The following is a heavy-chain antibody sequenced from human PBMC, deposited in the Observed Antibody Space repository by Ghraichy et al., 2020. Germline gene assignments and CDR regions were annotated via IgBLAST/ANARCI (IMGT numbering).Heavy chain of an antibody. D-gene: IGHD3-3*01. CDR3: AHIPYYDFWSGYLHFDY. CDR2: IYWDDDK. J-gene: IGHJ4*02. Sequence: SGPTLVKPTQTLTLTCTFSGFSLSTSGVGVGWIRQPPGKALEWLALIYWDDDKRYSPSLKSRLTITKDTSKNQVVLTMTNMDPVDTATYYCAHIPYYDFWSGYLHFDYWGQGTLVTVSS. V-gene: IGHV2-5*02. CDR1: GFSLSTSGVG.